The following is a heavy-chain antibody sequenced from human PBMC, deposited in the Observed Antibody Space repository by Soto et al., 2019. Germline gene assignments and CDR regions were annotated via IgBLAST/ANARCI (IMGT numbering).Heavy chain of an antibody. CDR1: GYTFTDYY. J-gene: IGHJ3*01. Sequence: QVQLVQSGAEVKKPGASVKVSCKASGYTFTDYYMHWVRQAPGQGLEWLGWINPNSGGTNYAQKFQNSVTRTRDTYIRTASMDMSRLRSDDTAVNYCDRSKPKYDFLNDLTSLDTFDVWGQGTLVTVSS. D-gene: IGHD3-9*01. CDR2: INPNSGGT. V-gene: IGHV1-2*02. CDR3: DRSKPKYDFLNDLTSLDTFDV.